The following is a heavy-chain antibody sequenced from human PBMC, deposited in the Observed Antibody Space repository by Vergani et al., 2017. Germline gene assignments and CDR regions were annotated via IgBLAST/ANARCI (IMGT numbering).Heavy chain of an antibody. D-gene: IGHD3-3*01. CDR3: ARNDDDFWSGYFHYYYYMDV. CDR1: GGSISRYY. Sequence: QVQLQESGPGLVKPSETLSLTCTVSGGSISRYYWSWIRQPPGKGLEWIGYIYYSGSPNYHPSLKRRVTISVDTSKNQFSLKLSSVTAADTAVYYCARNDDDFWSGYFHYYYYMDVWGKGTTVTVSS. V-gene: IGHV4-59*01. CDR2: IYYSGSP. J-gene: IGHJ6*03.